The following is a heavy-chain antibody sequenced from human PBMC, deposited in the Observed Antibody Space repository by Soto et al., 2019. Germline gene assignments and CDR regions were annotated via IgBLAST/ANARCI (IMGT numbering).Heavy chain of an antibody. D-gene: IGHD5-18*01. CDR2: INHSGST. J-gene: IGHJ6*02. CDR1: GRSFSGYY. Sequence: SDTLSLTCAPYGRSFSGYYLSRFLQPPGKGLEWIGEINHSGSTKYNPSLKSRVTISVDTSKNQFSLKLSSVTAADTAVYYCARRIQLWFRAYYYYGMDVWGQGTTVT. CDR3: ARRIQLWFRAYYYYGMDV. V-gene: IGHV4-34*01.